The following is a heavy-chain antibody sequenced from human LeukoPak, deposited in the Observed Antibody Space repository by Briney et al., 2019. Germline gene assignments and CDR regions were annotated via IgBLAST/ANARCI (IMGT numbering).Heavy chain of an antibody. CDR2: ISSSSSYI. CDR1: GFTFSSYS. V-gene: IGHV3-21*01. Sequence: GGSLRLSCAASGFTFSSYSMNWVRQAPGEGLEWVSSISSSSSYIYYADSVKGRFTISRDNAKNSLYLQMNSLRAEDTAVYYCARARGVIYYYMDVWGKGPTVTVSS. CDR3: ARARGVIYYYMDV. J-gene: IGHJ6*03. D-gene: IGHD3-10*01.